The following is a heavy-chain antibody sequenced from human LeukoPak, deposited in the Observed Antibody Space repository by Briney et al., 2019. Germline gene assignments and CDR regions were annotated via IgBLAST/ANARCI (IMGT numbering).Heavy chain of an antibody. Sequence: SDTLSLTRTVSGGSISSYYWSWIRQPPGKGLERIGYAYYSGNTNYNPSLKSRVTISVDTSKNQFSLKVSSVTAADTAVYYCARYSSGWYTDYWGQGTLVTVSS. D-gene: IGHD6-19*01. CDR1: GGSISSYY. CDR2: AYYSGNT. J-gene: IGHJ4*02. V-gene: IGHV4-59*07. CDR3: ARYSSGWYTDY.